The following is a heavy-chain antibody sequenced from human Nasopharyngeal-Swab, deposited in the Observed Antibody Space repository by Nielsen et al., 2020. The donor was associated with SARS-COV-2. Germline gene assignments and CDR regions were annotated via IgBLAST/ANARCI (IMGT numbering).Heavy chain of an antibody. J-gene: IGHJ6*02. CDR2: IYYSGST. D-gene: IGHD5-12*01. Sequence: SETLSLTCTVSGGSISSYYWSWIRQPPGKGLEWIGYIYYSGSTNYNPSLKSRVTISVDTSKNQFSLKLSSVTAADTAVYYCARDHIVATTNYYYYYYVMDVWGQGTTVTVSS. CDR3: ARDHIVATTNYYYYYYVMDV. V-gene: IGHV4-59*01. CDR1: GGSISSYY.